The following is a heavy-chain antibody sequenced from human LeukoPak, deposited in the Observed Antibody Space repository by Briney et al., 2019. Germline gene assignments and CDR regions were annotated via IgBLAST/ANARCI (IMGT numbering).Heavy chain of an antibody. CDR2: IYYSGST. CDR3: ARHRWELLDAFDI. V-gene: IGHV4-59*08. CDR1: GGSISSYY. Sequence: SETLSLTCTVSGGSISSYYWSWLRQPPGKGLEWIGYIYYSGSTNYNPSLKSRVTISVDTSKNQFSLKLSSVTAADTAVYYCARHRWELLDAFDIWGQGTMVTVSS. J-gene: IGHJ3*02. D-gene: IGHD1-26*01.